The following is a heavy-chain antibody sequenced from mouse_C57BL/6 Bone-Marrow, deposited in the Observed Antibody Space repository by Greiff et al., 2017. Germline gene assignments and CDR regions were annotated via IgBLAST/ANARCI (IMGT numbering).Heavy chain of an antibody. Sequence: EVQLQQSGPVLVKPGASVKMSCKASGYTFTDYYMNWVKQSHGKSLEWIGVINPYNGGTSYNQTFKGKATLTVDKSSSTAYMELNSLTSEASAVYYCARDYYGPFDYWGQGTTLSVSS. CDR2: INPYNGGT. D-gene: IGHD1-1*01. CDR3: ARDYYGPFDY. J-gene: IGHJ2*01. CDR1: GYTFTDYY. V-gene: IGHV1-19*01.